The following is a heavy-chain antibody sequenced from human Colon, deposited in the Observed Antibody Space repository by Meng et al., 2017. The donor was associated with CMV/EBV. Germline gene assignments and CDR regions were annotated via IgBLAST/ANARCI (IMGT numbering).Heavy chain of an antibody. J-gene: IGHJ4*02. V-gene: IGHV3-21*05. CDR2: ISRRSDDI. CDR3: AKDVSDLGSGRYGFDD. CDR1: GFIFSDYN. Sequence: SGFIFSDYNMNWVRQAPGKGLEWVSYISRRSDDISYADSVKGRFTISRDNAKNSLYLQMNSLRAEDTAVYYCAKDVSDLGSGRYGFDDWGQGILVTVSS. D-gene: IGHD3-10*01.